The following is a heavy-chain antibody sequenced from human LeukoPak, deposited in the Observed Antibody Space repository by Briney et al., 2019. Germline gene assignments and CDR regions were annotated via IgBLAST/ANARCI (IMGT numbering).Heavy chain of an antibody. CDR2: ISGSGGST. D-gene: IGHD2/OR15-2a*01. CDR1: GFTFSSYG. Sequence: GGSLRLSCAASGFTFSSYGMSWVRQAPGKGLEWVSAISGSGGSTYYTDSVKGRFTISRDNSKNTLYLQMNSLRAEDTAVYYCARDWFHAIDYWGQGTLVTVSS. V-gene: IGHV3-23*01. J-gene: IGHJ4*02. CDR3: ARDWFHAIDY.